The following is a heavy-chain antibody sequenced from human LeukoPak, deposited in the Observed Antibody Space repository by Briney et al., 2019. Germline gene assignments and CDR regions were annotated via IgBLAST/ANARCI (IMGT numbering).Heavy chain of an antibody. Sequence: SETLSLTCTVSGGSISSSSYYWGWIRQPPGKGLEWIGSIYYSGSTYYNPSLKSRVTISVDTSKNQFSLKLSSVTAADTAVYYCARDGGSGSYWAYYYYMDVWGKGTTVTVSS. CDR2: IYYSGST. D-gene: IGHD3-10*01. J-gene: IGHJ6*03. CDR3: ARDGGSGSYWAYYYYMDV. V-gene: IGHV4-39*07. CDR1: GGSISSSSYY.